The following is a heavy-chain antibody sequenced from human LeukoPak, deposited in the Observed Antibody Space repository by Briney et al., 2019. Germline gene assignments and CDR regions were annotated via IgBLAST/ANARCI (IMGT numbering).Heavy chain of an antibody. CDR1: GFTFSDSA. CDR2: IRSKTNSYAT. Sequence: GGSLRLSCAASGFTFSDSAIHWVRQASGKGLEWVGRIRSKTNSYATAYAASVKGRFTISRDNSKNTLYLEMNSLRAEDTAVYYCAKERWLRFFDYWGQGTLVTVSS. CDR3: AKERWLRFFDY. V-gene: IGHV3-73*01. J-gene: IGHJ4*02. D-gene: IGHD5-12*01.